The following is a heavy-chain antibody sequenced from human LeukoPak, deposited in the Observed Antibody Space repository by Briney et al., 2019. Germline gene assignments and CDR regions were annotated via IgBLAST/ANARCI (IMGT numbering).Heavy chain of an antibody. CDR1: GGSISSYY. Sequence: SETLSLTCTVSGGSISSYYWSWIRQPSGKGLEWIGYIYYSGSTNYNPSLKSRVTMSVDTSKNQFSLKLSSVTAADTAVYYCARETSTVTIRSTWYFDLWGRGTLVTVSS. V-gene: IGHV4-59*12. J-gene: IGHJ2*01. CDR2: IYYSGST. CDR3: ARETSTVTIRSTWYFDL. D-gene: IGHD4-17*01.